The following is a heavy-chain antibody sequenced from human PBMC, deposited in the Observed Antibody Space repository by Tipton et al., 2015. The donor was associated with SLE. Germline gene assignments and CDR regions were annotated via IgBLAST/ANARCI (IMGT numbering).Heavy chain of an antibody. CDR2: INHSGST. D-gene: IGHD5-12*01. V-gene: IGHV4-34*09. J-gene: IGHJ4*02. Sequence: TLSLTCAVYGGSFSGYYWSWIRQPPGKGLEWIGEINHSGSTNYSPSLKSRVTISVDTSKNQFSLKLSSVTAADTAVYYCARTRYSGYDPFDYWGQGTLVTVSS. CDR3: ARTRYSGYDPFDY. CDR1: GGSFSGYY.